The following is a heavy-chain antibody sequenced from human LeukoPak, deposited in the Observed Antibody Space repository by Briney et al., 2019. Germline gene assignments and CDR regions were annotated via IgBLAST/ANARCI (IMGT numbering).Heavy chain of an antibody. D-gene: IGHD4-17*01. CDR1: GDSITNYY. CDR3: ARLTTATWGAFDI. CDR2: FYTTENA. J-gene: IGHJ3*02. Sequence: SETLSLTCTVSGDSITNYYWSWIRQPAGKGLEWIGRFYTTENANYNPSLKSRVSISVDTSKNQFSLKLSSVTAADTAVYYCARLTTATWGAFDIWGQGTMVTVSS. V-gene: IGHV4-4*07.